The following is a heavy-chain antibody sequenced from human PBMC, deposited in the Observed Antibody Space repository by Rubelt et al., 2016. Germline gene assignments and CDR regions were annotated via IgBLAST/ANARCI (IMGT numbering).Heavy chain of an antibody. CDR3: ARGRGAIQIWFPYYFDY. J-gene: IGHJ4*02. CDR2: IYYSGST. CDR1: GGSISSSSYY. V-gene: IGHV4-39*01. D-gene: IGHD5-18*01. Sequence: QLQLQESGPGLVKPSETLSLTCAVSGGSISSSSYYWGWIRQPPGKGLEWIGSIYYSGSTYYNPSLKSRVTISVDTSKNQFSLELSSGTAADTALYYCARGRGAIQIWFPYYFDYWGQGALVTVSS.